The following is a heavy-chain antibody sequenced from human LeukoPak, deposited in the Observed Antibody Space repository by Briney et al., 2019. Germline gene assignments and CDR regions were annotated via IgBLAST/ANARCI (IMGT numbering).Heavy chain of an antibody. CDR1: GNSISSGSYF. CDR2: MYTSGST. D-gene: IGHD6-19*01. CDR3: ARVNPTLFGSGWCPFDY. Sequence: SQTLSLTCTVSGNSISSGSYFWTWIRQPAGKGLEWIGRMYTSGSTKYNPSLKSRVTISVDTSQNQFSLKLSSVAAADTAVYYSARVNPTLFGSGWCPFDYCGQGIQVTVSS. V-gene: IGHV4-61*02. J-gene: IGHJ4*02.